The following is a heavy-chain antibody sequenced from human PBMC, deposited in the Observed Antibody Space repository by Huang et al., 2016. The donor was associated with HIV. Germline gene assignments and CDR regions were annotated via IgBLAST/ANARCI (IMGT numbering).Heavy chain of an antibody. CDR1: GFTFSSYG. V-gene: IGHV3-30*18. Sequence: QVQLVESGGGVVQPGRSLRLSCAASGFTFSSYGMHWVRQAPGKGLGWVAVISYDGSNKYYADSVKGRFTISRDNSKNTLYLQMNSLRAEDTAVYYCAKGPMGGDSSSSGYAYWGQGTLVTVSS. D-gene: IGHD6-13*01. J-gene: IGHJ4*02. CDR3: AKGPMGGDSSSSGYAY. CDR2: ISYDGSNK.